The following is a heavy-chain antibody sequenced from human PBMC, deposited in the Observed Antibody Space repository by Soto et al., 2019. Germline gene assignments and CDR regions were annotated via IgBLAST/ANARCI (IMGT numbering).Heavy chain of an antibody. CDR3: ARGESYCSSTSCYTNWFDP. D-gene: IGHD2-2*02. Sequence: PSETLSLTCTVSCGSISSGDYYWSWIRQPPGKGLEWIGYIYYSGSTYYNPSLKSRVTISVDTSKNQFSLKLSSVTDADTAVYYCARGESYCSSTSCYTNWFDPWGQGTLVTVSS. CDR2: IYYSGST. J-gene: IGHJ5*02. CDR1: CGSISSGDYY. V-gene: IGHV4-30-4*01.